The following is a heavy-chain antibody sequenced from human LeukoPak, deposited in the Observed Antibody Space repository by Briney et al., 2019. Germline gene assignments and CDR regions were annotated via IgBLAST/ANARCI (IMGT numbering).Heavy chain of an antibody. CDR3: ARALLRYFDWLCLGY. Sequence: ASVKVSCKASGYTFTSYYIHWVRQAPGQGLEWMGIINPSGGSTSYAQKLQRRVTMTRDTSTSTVYMELSSLRSEDTAVYYCARALLRYFDWLCLGYWGQGTLVTVSS. J-gene: IGHJ4*02. CDR2: INPSGGST. CDR1: GYTFTSYY. D-gene: IGHD3-9*01. V-gene: IGHV1-46*03.